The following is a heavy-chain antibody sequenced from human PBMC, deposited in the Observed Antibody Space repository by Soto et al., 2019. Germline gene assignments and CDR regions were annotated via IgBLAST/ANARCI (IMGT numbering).Heavy chain of an antibody. D-gene: IGHD5-18*01. CDR3: NTVDTAMVTYYYYGMDV. CDR1: GFTFNSYS. Sequence: GGSLRLSCAVSGFTFNSYSMNWVRQAPGKGLEWVGRIKSKTDGGTTDYAAPVKGRFTISRDDSKNTLYLQMNSLKTEDTAVYYCNTVDTAMVTYYYYGMDVWGQGTTVTDSS. J-gene: IGHJ6*02. V-gene: IGHV3-15*07. CDR2: IKSKTDGGTT.